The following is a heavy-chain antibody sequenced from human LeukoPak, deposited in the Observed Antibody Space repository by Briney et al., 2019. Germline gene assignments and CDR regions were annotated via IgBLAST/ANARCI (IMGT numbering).Heavy chain of an antibody. J-gene: IGHJ4*02. D-gene: IGHD3-22*01. V-gene: IGHV3-30*04. CDR1: GFTFSSYA. CDR3: ARDTTYSDSSGPGFDY. CDR2: ISYDGSNK. Sequence: GGSLRLSCAASGFTFSSYAMHWVRQAPGKGLEWVAVISYDGSNKYYADSVKGRFTISRDNSKNTLYLQMNSLRAGDTAVYYCARDTTYSDSSGPGFDYWGQGNLVTVSS.